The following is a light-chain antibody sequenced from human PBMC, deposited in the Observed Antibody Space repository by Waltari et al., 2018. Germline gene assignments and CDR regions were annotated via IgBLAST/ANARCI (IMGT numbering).Light chain of an antibody. CDR3: SSYSTTTTLVV. CDR2: DVS. J-gene: IGLJ2*01. Sequence: QSVLTQPASVSGSPGQSITISCPGTSNDIGDYNYISWYQQHSGKGPNLLIYDVSSRPSGVSHRFSGSKSGNTASLTLSGLQAEDEGYYYCSSYSTTTTLVVFGGGTKLTVL. CDR1: SNDIGDYNY. V-gene: IGLV2-14*03.